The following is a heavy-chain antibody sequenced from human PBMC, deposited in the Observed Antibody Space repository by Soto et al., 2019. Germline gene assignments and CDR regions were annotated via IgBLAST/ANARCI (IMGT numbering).Heavy chain of an antibody. Sequence: PSETLSLTCTVSGGSISSYYCSWIRQPPGKGLEWIGYIYYSGSTYYNPSLKSRVTISVDTSKNQFSLKLSSVTAADTAVYYCAREDQDIVGATGYWGQGTLVTVSS. J-gene: IGHJ4*02. D-gene: IGHD1-26*01. CDR2: IYYSGST. CDR1: GGSISSYY. CDR3: AREDQDIVGATGY. V-gene: IGHV4-59*12.